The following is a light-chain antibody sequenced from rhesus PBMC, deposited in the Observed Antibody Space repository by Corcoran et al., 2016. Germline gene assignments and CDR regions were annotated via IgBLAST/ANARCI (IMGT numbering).Light chain of an antibody. Sequence: DIQMTQSPSSLSASVGDRVTITCRASQGISTYLNWYQLKPGKDPKRLIYAASSLESGVPSRFSGSGAGTDFTLTISSLQPEDFATYYCLQYNSNPYSFGQGTKVEIK. CDR2: AAS. CDR3: LQYNSNPYS. CDR1: QGISTY. J-gene: IGKJ2*01. V-gene: IGKV1-43*01.